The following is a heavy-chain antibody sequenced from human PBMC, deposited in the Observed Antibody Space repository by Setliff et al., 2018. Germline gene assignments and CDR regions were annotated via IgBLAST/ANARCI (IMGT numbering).Heavy chain of an antibody. Sequence: PSETLSLTCAVSGDSISSGNWWSWVRQPPEKGLEWIGEINHSGNTNYNPSLKSRVTISVDKSTNQFSLKLNSVTAADTAVYYCVRTSGFLYMDVWGKGTTVTVSS. CDR2: INHSGNT. CDR1: GDSISSGNW. V-gene: IGHV4-4*02. J-gene: IGHJ6*03. D-gene: IGHD3-3*01. CDR3: VRTSGFLYMDV.